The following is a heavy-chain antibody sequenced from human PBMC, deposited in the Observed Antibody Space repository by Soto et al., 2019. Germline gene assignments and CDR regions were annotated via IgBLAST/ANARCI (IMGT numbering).Heavy chain of an antibody. Sequence: GGSLRLSCAASGFSFRSYGMHWVRQAPGKGLEWVGRIKSKTDGGTTDYAAPVKGRFTISRDDSKNTLYLQMNSLRAEDTAVYYCANQHTTDDFDIWGQGKMV. D-gene: IGHD2-2*01. CDR1: GFSFRSYG. V-gene: IGHV3-15*01. CDR3: ANQHTTDDFDI. J-gene: IGHJ3*02. CDR2: IKSKTDGGTT.